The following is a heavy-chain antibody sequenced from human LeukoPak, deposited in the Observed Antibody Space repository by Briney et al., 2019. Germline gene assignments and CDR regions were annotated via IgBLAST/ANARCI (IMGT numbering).Heavy chain of an antibody. V-gene: IGHV4-4*07. CDR2: FHTRGST. J-gene: IGHJ5*02. CDR3: ARVDGSCSGGSCPSGNWFDP. Sequence: NSSETLSLTCSVSDDSITIYYWSWIRQPAGKGLEWIGRFHTRGSTNYNPSLKSRVIISVDTSKNQFSLKLNSVTAADTAVYYCARVDGSCSGGSCPSGNWFDPWGQGTLVTVSS. D-gene: IGHD2-15*01. CDR1: DDSITIYY.